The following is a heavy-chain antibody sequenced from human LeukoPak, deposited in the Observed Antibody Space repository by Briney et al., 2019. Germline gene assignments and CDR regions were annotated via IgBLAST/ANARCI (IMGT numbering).Heavy chain of an antibody. J-gene: IGHJ3*02. Sequence: GGSLRLSCAASGFTVSSNYMSWVRQAPGKGLEWVSVIYSGGDTYYADSVKGRFTISRDNSKSTVYLQMNSLRAEDTAVYYCARGPGYSSGWPGELDIWGQGTMVTVSS. V-gene: IGHV3-66*01. CDR1: GFTVSSNY. CDR2: IYSGGDT. D-gene: IGHD6-19*01. CDR3: ARGPGYSSGWPGELDI.